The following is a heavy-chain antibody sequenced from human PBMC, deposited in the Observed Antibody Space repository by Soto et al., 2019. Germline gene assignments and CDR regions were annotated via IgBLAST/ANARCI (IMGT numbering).Heavy chain of an antibody. CDR2: IDPSDSYT. Sequence: PGESLKISCKGSGYSFTSYWISWVRQMPGKGLEWMGRIDPSDSYTNYSPSFQGHVTISADKSISTAYLQWSSLKASDSAVYYCARLSRASYVFDGWGQGTTVTVCS. D-gene: IGHD3-10*02. CDR1: GYSFTSYW. V-gene: IGHV5-10-1*01. CDR3: ARLSRASYVFDG. J-gene: IGHJ6*02.